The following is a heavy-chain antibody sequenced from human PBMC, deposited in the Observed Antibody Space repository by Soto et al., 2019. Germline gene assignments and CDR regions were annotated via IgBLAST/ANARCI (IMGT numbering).Heavy chain of an antibody. CDR3: ARVRGWIHPFDP. CDR1: GGTFSSYT. V-gene: IGHV1-69*02. Sequence: QVQLVQSGAEVKKPGSSVKVSCKASGGTFSSYTISWVRQAPGQGLEWMGRIIPILGIANYAQKFQGRVTITADKATSTAYMELSSLRSEDTAVYYCARVRGWIHPFDPWGQGTLVTVSS. CDR2: IIPILGIA. D-gene: IGHD5-18*01. J-gene: IGHJ5*02.